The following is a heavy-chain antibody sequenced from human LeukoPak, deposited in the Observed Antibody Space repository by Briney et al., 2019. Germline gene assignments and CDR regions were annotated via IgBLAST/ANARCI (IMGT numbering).Heavy chain of an antibody. CDR1: GFTFSSYS. J-gene: IGHJ6*04. CDR2: ISSSSRYI. D-gene: IGHD3-10*02. CDR3: AELGITMIGGV. Sequence: PGGALRLSCAASGFTFSSYSMNWGRQAPGEGLQWVSSISSSSRYIYYADSVKGRFTISRDNAKKSLYLQMNSLRAEDTAVYYCAELGITMIGGVWGKGTTVTISS. V-gene: IGHV3-21*01.